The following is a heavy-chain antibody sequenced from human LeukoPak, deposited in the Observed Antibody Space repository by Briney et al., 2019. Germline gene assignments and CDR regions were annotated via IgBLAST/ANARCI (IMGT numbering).Heavy chain of an antibody. CDR1: GYTFTNYD. V-gene: IGHV1-8*01. Sequence: ASVKVSCKASGYTFTNYDINWVRQAAGQGLEWMGWMNPDSGDTDHAQKFQGRVTMTRDTSISTAYMELSSLGSEDTAIYYCARGSVAMLFWGQGTPVTVSS. D-gene: IGHD2-21*01. J-gene: IGHJ4*02. CDR2: MNPDSGDT. CDR3: ARGSVAMLF.